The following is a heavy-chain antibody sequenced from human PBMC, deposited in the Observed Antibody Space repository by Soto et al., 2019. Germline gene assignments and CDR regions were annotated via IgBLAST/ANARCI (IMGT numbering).Heavy chain of an antibody. CDR3: ARIGDSSSWWKDYYYYGMDV. CDR1: GYTFTSYA. CDR2: INAGNGNT. Sequence: ASVKVSCKASGYTFTSYAMHWVRQAPGQRLEWMGWINAGNGNTKYSQKFQGRVTITRDTSASTAYIELSSLRSEDTAVYYCARIGDSSSWWKDYYYYGMDVWGQGTTVTVSS. D-gene: IGHD6-13*01. J-gene: IGHJ6*02. V-gene: IGHV1-3*01.